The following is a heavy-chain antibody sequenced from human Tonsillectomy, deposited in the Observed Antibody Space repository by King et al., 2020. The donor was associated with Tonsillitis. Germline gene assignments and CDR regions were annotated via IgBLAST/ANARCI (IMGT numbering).Heavy chain of an antibody. CDR1: GFTFSNYW. V-gene: IGHV3-7*03. J-gene: IGHJ6*02. CDR3: AGGPPYSSLDYYYGMDV. CDR2: IKQDGSEN. Sequence: VQLVESGGGLVQPGGSLRLSCAASGFTFSNYWMSWVRQAPGKGLEWVANIKQDGSENYYVGSVKGRLTISRDNAKNSLYLQMNSLRAEDTAVYYCAGGPPYSSLDYYYGMDVWGQGTTVTVSS. D-gene: IGHD6-13*01.